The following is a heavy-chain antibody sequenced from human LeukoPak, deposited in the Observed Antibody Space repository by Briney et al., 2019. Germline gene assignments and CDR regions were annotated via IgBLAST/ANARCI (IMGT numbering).Heavy chain of an antibody. CDR1: GGSFSGYY. Sequence: PSETLSLTCAVYGGSFSGYYWSWIRQPPGKGLEWIGEINHSGSTNYNPSLKSRVTISVDTSKNQFSLKLSSVTAADTAVYYCARARTDSGSYRGEFDYWGQGTLVTVSS. CDR2: INHSGST. D-gene: IGHD1-26*01. J-gene: IGHJ4*02. V-gene: IGHV4-34*01. CDR3: ARARTDSGSYRGEFDY.